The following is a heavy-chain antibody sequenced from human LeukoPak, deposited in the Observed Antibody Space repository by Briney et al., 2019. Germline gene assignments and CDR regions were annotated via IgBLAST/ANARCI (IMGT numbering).Heavy chain of an antibody. V-gene: IGHV3-21*01. CDR3: ANLPSLGRYDAFDI. CDR1: EFSVGSNY. J-gene: IGHJ3*02. D-gene: IGHD3-16*02. CDR2: ISSSSSYI. Sequence: SGGSLRLSCAASEFSVGSNYMTWVRQAPGKGLEWVSSISSSSSYIYYADSVKGRFTISRDNAKNSLYLQMNSLRAEDTAVYYCANLPSLGRYDAFDIWGQGTMVTVSS.